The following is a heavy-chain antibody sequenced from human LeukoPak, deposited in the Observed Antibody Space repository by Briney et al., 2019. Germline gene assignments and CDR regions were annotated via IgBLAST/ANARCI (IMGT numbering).Heavy chain of an antibody. CDR3: ARAGITIFGVVTKNYYYYGMDV. D-gene: IGHD3-3*01. CDR2: INHSGST. V-gene: IGHV4-39*07. CDR1: GGSISSSSYY. Sequence: SETLSLTCTVSGGSISSSSYYWGWIRQPPGKGLEWIGEINHSGSTNYNPSLKSRVTISVDTSKNQFSLKLSSVTAADTAVYYCARAGITIFGVVTKNYYYYGMDVWGQGTTVTVSS. J-gene: IGHJ6*02.